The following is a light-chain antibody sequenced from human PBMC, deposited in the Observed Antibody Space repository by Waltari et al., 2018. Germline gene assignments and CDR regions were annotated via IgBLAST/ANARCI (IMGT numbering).Light chain of an antibody. CDR2: RDS. CDR3: FTVDDNSLRL. Sequence: SYELTQPSSVSVSPGQTARITCSGDVLGKQFIRWFKQKPGQAPVLLIFRDSERPSGIPERFSGSSSGTTVTLTISGAQVEDEADYYCFTVDDNSLRLFGGGTKLTVL. V-gene: IGLV3-27*01. CDR1: VLGKQF. J-gene: IGLJ2*01.